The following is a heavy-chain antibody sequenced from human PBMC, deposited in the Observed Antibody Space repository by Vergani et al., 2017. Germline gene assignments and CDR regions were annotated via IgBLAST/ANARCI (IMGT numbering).Heavy chain of an antibody. J-gene: IGHJ4*02. CDR1: GYTFTSYG. CDR2: IIPIFGTA. CDR3: ASQKIVPAAWGFFDY. V-gene: IGHV1-69*13. Sequence: QVQLVQSGAEVKKPGASVKVSCKASGYTFTSYGISWVRQAPGQGLEWMGRIIPIFGTANYAQKFQGRVTITADESTSTAYMELSSLRAEDTAVYYCASQKIVPAAWGFFDYWGQGTLVTVSS. D-gene: IGHD2-2*01.